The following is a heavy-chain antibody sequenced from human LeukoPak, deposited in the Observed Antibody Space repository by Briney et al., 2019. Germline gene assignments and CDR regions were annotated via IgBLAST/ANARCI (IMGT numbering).Heavy chain of an antibody. CDR2: INPNSGGT. V-gene: IGHV1-2*02. D-gene: IGHD2-2*01. J-gene: IGHJ5*02. CDR3: ARGVGSSWFDP. Sequence: GASVKVSCKASGYSFIAYNIHWVRQAPGQGLEWMAWINPNSGGTNTAQKFQGRVTMTRDSSISTAYMELSSLTSDDTAMYYCARGVGSSWFDPWGQGTPSPSPQ. CDR1: GYSFIAYN.